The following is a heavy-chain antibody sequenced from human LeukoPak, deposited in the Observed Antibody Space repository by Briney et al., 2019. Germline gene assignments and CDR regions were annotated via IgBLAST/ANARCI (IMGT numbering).Heavy chain of an antibody. V-gene: IGHV1-2*02. D-gene: IGHD6-19*01. Sequence: ASVKVSCQASGYPFINYYMHWVRQAPGQGLEWMGWINPNSGGTNYAQKFQGRVTMTRDTSISTAYMELSRLRSDDTAVYYCARGSGWSPYSFDYWGQGTLVTVSS. CDR1: GYPFINYY. CDR3: ARGSGWSPYSFDY. J-gene: IGHJ4*02. CDR2: INPNSGGT.